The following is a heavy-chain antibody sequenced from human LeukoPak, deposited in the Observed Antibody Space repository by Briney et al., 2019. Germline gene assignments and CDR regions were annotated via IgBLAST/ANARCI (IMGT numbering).Heavy chain of an antibody. V-gene: IGHV1-69*05. Sequence: SVKVSCKASGGTFSSYAISWVRQAPGQGLEWMGRIIPIFGTANYAQKFQGRVTITTDESTSTAYMELSSLRSEDTAVYYCARELIVLEPAARRYNYYMDVWGIGTTVSVSS. D-gene: IGHD2-2*01. CDR2: IIPIFGTA. CDR1: GGTFSSYA. CDR3: ARELIVLEPAARRYNYYMDV. J-gene: IGHJ6*03.